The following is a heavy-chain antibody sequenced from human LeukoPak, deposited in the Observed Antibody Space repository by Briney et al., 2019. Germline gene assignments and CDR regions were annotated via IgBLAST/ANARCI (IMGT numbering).Heavy chain of an antibody. CDR3: ARGLRCSGDSCYSGWFDP. CDR2: IYTSGST. V-gene: IGHV4-4*07. Sequence: SETLSLTCTVSGGSISSYYWSWIRQPAGKGLEWIGRIYTSGSTNYNPSLKSRVTMSVDTSKNQFSLKLSSVTAADTAVYYCARGLRCSGDSCYSGWFDPWGQGTLVTVSS. CDR1: GGSISSYY. J-gene: IGHJ5*02. D-gene: IGHD2-15*01.